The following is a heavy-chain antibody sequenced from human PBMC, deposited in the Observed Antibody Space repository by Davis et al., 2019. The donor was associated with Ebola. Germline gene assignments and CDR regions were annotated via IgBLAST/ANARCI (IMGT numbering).Heavy chain of an antibody. CDR2: IYHSDSK. J-gene: IGHJ4*02. D-gene: IGHD6-19*01. CDR1: GANITSDHW. Sequence: MPSETLSLTCGVSGANITSDHWWSWVRQAPGKALEWVAEIYHSDSKNYNPSLASRLSLSVDKVKNHFSLNLASVTAADTATYFCARSGGWKRWLEVWGPGIPVTVSS. V-gene: IGHV4-4*02. CDR3: ARSGGWKRWLEV.